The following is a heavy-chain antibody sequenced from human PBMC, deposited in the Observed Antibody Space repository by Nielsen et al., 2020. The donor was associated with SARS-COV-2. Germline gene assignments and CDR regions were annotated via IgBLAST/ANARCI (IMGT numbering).Heavy chain of an antibody. CDR2: INSDGSRS. D-gene: IGHD3-22*01. CDR3: VRVRDDGHYYDTGPFDY. J-gene: IGHJ4*02. V-gene: IGHV3-74*01. CDR1: GYTFSDYY. Sequence: GESLKISCEGSGYTFSDYYMNWVRQAPGKGLMWVARINSDGSRSAYVDAVKGRFIMSRDNARDTLSLQMNSLSVEDTAVYYCVRVRDDGHYYDTGPFDYWGQGALVTVSS.